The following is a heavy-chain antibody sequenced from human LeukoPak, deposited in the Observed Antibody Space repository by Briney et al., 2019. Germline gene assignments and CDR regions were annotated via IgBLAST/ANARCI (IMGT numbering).Heavy chain of an antibody. CDR1: GLTVSSNY. V-gene: IGHV3-23*01. CDR2: ISGTSGST. Sequence: GGSLRLSCAASGLTVSSNYMSWLRQAPGKGLGGVSVISGTSGSTYYADSVKGRFTISRDNSKNTLYLEMNSLRAEDTAVYYCAKGLTGGEYSSGWFDYWGQGTLVTVSS. CDR3: AKGLTGGEYSSGWFDY. J-gene: IGHJ4*02. D-gene: IGHD6-25*01.